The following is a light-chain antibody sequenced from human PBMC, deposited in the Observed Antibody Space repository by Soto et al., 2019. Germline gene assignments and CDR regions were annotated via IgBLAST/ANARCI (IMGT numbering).Light chain of an antibody. CDR2: EVS. CDR1: SNDVGGYNY. J-gene: IGLJ1*01. Sequence: QSALTQPASVSGSPGQSITISCTGTSNDVGGYNYVSWYQQHPGKAPKLMIYEVSYRPSGVSNRFSGSKSGNTASLTISGLQAEDEADYYCSSYTTSSIGVFGTGTKLTVL. CDR3: SSYTTSSIGV. V-gene: IGLV2-14*01.